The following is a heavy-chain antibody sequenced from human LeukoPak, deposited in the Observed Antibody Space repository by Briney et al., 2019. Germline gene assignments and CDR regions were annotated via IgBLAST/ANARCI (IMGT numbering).Heavy chain of an antibody. D-gene: IGHD3-10*01. Sequence: QPGGSLRLSCAASGFTFSSYAMSWVRQAPGKGLEWVSAISGSGTGTYYADSVKGRFTFSRDNSKNTLYLQMNTLRAEDTALYYCAKAIVSYYGSGRDDAFDVWGQGTMVTVSS. CDR2: ISGSGTGT. CDR3: AKAIVSYYGSGRDDAFDV. V-gene: IGHV3-23*01. CDR1: GFTFSSYA. J-gene: IGHJ3*01.